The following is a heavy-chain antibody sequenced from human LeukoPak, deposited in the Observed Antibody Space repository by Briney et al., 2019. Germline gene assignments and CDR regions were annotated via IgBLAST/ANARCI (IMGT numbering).Heavy chain of an antibody. V-gene: IGHV3-30*02. Sequence: GGSLRLSCAASGFTFSSYGMPWVGQAPGKGWEGLAFLRFVGSNKYYADSVKGRFTISRDNSKNTLYLQMNSLRAEDTAVYYCAKDTEYYYYDSSGYPEGGFDYWGQGTLVTVSS. CDR3: AKDTEYYYYDSSGYPEGGFDY. CDR1: GFTFSSYG. J-gene: IGHJ4*02. CDR2: LRFVGSNK. D-gene: IGHD3-22*01.